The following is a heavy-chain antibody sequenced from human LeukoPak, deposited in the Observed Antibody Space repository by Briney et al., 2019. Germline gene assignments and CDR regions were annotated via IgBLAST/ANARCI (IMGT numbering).Heavy chain of an antibody. J-gene: IGHJ6*02. V-gene: IGHV1-2*02. CDR2: INPNSGGT. D-gene: IGHD2-2*01. Sequence: ASVKVSCKASGYTFTGYYMHWVRQAPGQGLEWMGWINPNSGGTNYAQKFQGRVTMTRDTSISTAYMELGRLRSDDTAVYYCARDGQDCSSTSCYRLIYYYGMDVWGQGTTVTVSS. CDR1: GYTFTGYY. CDR3: ARDGQDCSSTSCYRLIYYYGMDV.